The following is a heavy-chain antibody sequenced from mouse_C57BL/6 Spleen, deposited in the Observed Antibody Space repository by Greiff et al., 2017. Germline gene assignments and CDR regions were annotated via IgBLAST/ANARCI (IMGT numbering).Heavy chain of an antibody. D-gene: IGHD1-1*01. V-gene: IGHV1-54*01. J-gene: IGHJ4*01. CDR3: ARWGLLYAMDY. Sequence: VQLQQSGAELVRPGTSVKVSCKASGYAFTNYLIEWVKQRPGQGLEWIGVINPGSGGTNYNEKFKGKATLTADKSSSTAYMQLSSLTSEDSAVYFCARWGLLYAMDYWGQGTSVTVSS. CDR1: GYAFTNYL. CDR2: INPGSGGT.